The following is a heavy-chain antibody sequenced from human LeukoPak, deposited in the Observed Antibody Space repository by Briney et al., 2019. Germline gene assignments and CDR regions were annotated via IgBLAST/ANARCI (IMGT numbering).Heavy chain of an antibody. J-gene: IGHJ4*02. CDR1: GFTFSSYW. V-gene: IGHV3-74*01. Sequence: GGSLRLSCAASGFTFSSYWMHWVRQAPGKGLVWVSRINSDGSSTSYADSVKGRFTISRDNAKNSLYLQMNSLRAEDTAVYYCARVGLAVAGTIDYWGQGTLVTVSS. CDR3: ARVGLAVAGTIDY. CDR2: INSDGSST. D-gene: IGHD6-19*01.